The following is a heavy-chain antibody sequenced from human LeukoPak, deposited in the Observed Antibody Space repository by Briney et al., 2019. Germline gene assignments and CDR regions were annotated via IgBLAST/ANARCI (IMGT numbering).Heavy chain of an antibody. CDR3: ARSGPYGLGSYLDY. D-gene: IGHD3-10*01. Sequence: ASVKVSCQALGYTFTDHYFHCLRQAPGQGLEWMGWISAYNGNTNYAQKLQGRVTMTTDTSTSTAYIELRSLRSDDTAVYYCARSGPYGLGSYLDYWGQGTLVTVSS. CDR1: GYTFTDHY. V-gene: IGHV1-18*04. J-gene: IGHJ4*02. CDR2: ISAYNGNT.